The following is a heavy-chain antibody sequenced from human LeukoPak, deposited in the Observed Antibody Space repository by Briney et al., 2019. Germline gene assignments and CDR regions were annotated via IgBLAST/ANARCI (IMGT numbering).Heavy chain of an antibody. V-gene: IGHV1-69*13. CDR1: GGTFSSYA. J-gene: IGHJ4*02. D-gene: IGHD6-13*01. CDR2: IIPIFGTA. Sequence: SVKVSCKASGGTFSSYAISWVRQAPGQGLGWMGGIIPIFGTANYAQKFQGRVTITADESTSTAYMELSSLRSEDTAVYYCARGGGPSIAAASYWGQGTLVTVSS. CDR3: ARGGGPSIAAASY.